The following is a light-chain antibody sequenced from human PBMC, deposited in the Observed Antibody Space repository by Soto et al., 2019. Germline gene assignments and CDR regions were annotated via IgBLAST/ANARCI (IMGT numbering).Light chain of an antibody. CDR2: GAS. Sequence: EIVMTQSPVTLSVSPGERATLSCRASQSVSSNLAWYQQKPGQAPRLLIYGASTRATGIPDRFGGSGSGTEFTLTISSLQSEDSAVYYCQQCTNWPRTFGQGTKVEIK. CDR3: QQCTNWPRT. CDR1: QSVSSN. J-gene: IGKJ1*01. V-gene: IGKV3-15*01.